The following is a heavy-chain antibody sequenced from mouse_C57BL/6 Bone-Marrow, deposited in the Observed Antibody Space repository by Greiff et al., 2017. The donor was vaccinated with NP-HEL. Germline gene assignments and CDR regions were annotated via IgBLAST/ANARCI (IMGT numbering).Heavy chain of an antibody. CDR2: IHPNSGST. Sequence: VQLQQPGAELVKPGASVKLSCKASGYTFTSYWMHWVKQRPGQGLEWIGVIHPNSGSTNYNEKFKSKATLTVDKSSSTAYMQLSSLTSEDSAVYYCARWGITTVVAPFAYWGQGTLVTVSA. CDR3: ARWGITTVVAPFAY. J-gene: IGHJ3*01. D-gene: IGHD1-1*01. CDR1: GYTFTSYW. V-gene: IGHV1-64*01.